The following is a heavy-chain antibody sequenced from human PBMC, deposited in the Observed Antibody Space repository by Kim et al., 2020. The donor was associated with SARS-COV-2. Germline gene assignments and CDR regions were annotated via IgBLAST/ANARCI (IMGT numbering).Heavy chain of an antibody. V-gene: IGHV3-11*01. CDR1: GFTFSDYR. J-gene: IGHJ6*02. CDR2: ISSRGSVM. CDR3: ARENVVVVPSAIFDGYRYYGMDV. D-gene: IGHD2-2*01. Sequence: GGSLRLSCAASGFTFSDYRMTWIRQAPGKGLEWLSHISSRGSVMYYADSVKGRFTISRDNAKNSLFLQMNSLRAEDTAVYYCARENVVVVPSAIFDGYRYYGMDVWGQGTTVTVFS.